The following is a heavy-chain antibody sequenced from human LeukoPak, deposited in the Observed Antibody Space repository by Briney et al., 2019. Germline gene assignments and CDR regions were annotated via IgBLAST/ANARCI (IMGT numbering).Heavy chain of an antibody. CDR2: ISSSSSYI. J-gene: IGHJ4*02. Sequence: PGGSLRLSCAASGFTFSSYSMNWVRQAPGKGLECVSSISSSSSYIYYADSVKGRFTIARDNAKNSLYLQMNSLRAEDTAVYYCARDTGYCSGGSCYSFTYWGQGTLVTVSS. CDR1: GFTFSSYS. D-gene: IGHD2-15*01. V-gene: IGHV3-21*01. CDR3: ARDTGYCSGGSCYSFTY.